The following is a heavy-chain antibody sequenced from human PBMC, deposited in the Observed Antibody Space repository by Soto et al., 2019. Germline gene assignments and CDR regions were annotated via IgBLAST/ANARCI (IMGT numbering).Heavy chain of an antibody. J-gene: IGHJ4*02. CDR3: HRTTGRHIDF. CDR2: IDYSGTA. V-gene: IGHV4-39*01. Sequence: SETLSLTCTVSYGSISVSNVFWGWVRQPPGKGLEWIGNIDYSGTAYFNPSLGTRVTFPVDTSKNQFSLTLYSVTAADTAVYYCHRTTGRHIDFWGQGILVTVSS. D-gene: IGHD4-4*01. CDR1: YGSISVSNVF.